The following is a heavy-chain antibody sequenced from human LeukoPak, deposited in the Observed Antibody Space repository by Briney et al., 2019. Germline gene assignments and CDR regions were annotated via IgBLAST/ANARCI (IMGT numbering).Heavy chain of an antibody. J-gene: IGHJ4*02. Sequence: GASVKVSCKASGYTFTGYYMHWVRQAPGQGLEWMGWINPNSGGTNYAQKFQGRVTMTRDTSISTAYMELSSLRSEDTAVYYCARSRRNTAMVPLGYWGQGTLVTVSS. CDR3: ARSRRNTAMVPLGY. V-gene: IGHV1-2*02. CDR1: GYTFTGYY. D-gene: IGHD5-18*01. CDR2: INPNSGGT.